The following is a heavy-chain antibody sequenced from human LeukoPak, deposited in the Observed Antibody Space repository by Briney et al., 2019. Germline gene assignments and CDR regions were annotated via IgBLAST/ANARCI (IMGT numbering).Heavy chain of an antibody. CDR1: GFTFSSYA. CDR3: ARDRVSGSGSIDY. V-gene: IGHV3-23*01. CDR2: ISGSGGSI. J-gene: IGHJ4*02. D-gene: IGHD3-10*01. Sequence: GGSLRLSCAASGFTFSSYAMSWVRQAPGKGLEWVSAISGSGGSIYYADSVKGRFTISRDNAKNSLYLQMNSLRVEDTAVYYCARDRVSGSGSIDYWGQGTLVTVSS.